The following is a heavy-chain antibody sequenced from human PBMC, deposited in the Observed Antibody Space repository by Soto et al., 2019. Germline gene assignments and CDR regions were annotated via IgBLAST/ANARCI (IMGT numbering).Heavy chain of an antibody. Sequence: GGSLRLSCAASGFTFSSYAMSWVRQAPGKGLEWVSAISGSGGSTYYADSVKGRFTISRDNSKNTLYLQMNSLRAEDTAVYYCAKEEGYSSGWYYYYMDVWGKGTTVTVS. CDR1: GFTFSSYA. V-gene: IGHV3-23*01. CDR3: AKEEGYSSGWYYYYMDV. J-gene: IGHJ6*03. D-gene: IGHD6-19*01. CDR2: ISGSGGST.